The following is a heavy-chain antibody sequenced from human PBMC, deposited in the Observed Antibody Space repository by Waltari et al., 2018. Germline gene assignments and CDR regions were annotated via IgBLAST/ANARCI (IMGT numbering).Heavy chain of an antibody. J-gene: IGHJ5*02. V-gene: IGHV5-51*01. CDR2: IYPGDSDT. Sequence: EVQLVQSGAEVKKPGESLKISCKGSGYSFTSYWIGWVRQMPGKGLEWMGIIYPGDSDTRYSPSFQGQVTISADKSISTAYLQWSSLKASDTAMYYCARQTSLGYCSSTSCYPYNWFDPWGQGTLVTVSS. CDR1: GYSFTSYW. D-gene: IGHD2-2*01. CDR3: ARQTSLGYCSSTSCYPYNWFDP.